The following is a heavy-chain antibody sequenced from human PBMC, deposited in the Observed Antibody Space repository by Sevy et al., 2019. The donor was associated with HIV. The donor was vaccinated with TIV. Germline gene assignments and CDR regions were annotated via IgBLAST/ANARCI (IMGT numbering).Heavy chain of an antibody. Sequence: ASVKVSCKASGGTFGSYAISWVRQAPGQGLEWMGGMIPIFGTANYAQKFQGRVTITADESTSTAYMEPSSLRSEDTAVYYCATDLVYSSSQDAFDIWGQGTMVTVSS. CDR2: MIPIFGTA. CDR3: ATDLVYSSSQDAFDI. V-gene: IGHV1-69*13. CDR1: GGTFGSYA. J-gene: IGHJ3*02. D-gene: IGHD6-6*01.